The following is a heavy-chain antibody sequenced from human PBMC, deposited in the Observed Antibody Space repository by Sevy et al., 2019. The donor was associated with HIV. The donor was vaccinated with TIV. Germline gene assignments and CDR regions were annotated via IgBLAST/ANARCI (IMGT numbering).Heavy chain of an antibody. V-gene: IGHV1-2*06. CDR2: IFPNCGVT. Sequence: ASVKVSCKAAGYTFTYEYLHWVRQAPGQGLEWIGRIFPNCGVTKFAQRFRGRVTMTRDTSISTAYMQLSGLRTDDTAVYYCARDAGGGTTNSGLDVWGQGTTVTVSS. CDR3: ARDAGGGTTNSGLDV. CDR1: GYTFTYEY. J-gene: IGHJ6*02. D-gene: IGHD1-7*01.